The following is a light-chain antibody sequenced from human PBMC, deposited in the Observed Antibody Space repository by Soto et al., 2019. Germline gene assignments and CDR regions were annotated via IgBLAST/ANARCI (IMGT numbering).Light chain of an antibody. Sequence: DIRMTQSPSSLSSCVIDTVTITCRASQSISSHLNWYQQKPGKAPKLLIYAASSLQSGVPSRLSGSGSGTDFTITISSMKNEDFETYYCQQSYSNTLTFGGGTKVDI. CDR1: QSISSH. J-gene: IGKJ4*01. CDR2: AAS. V-gene: IGKV1-39*01. CDR3: QQSYSNTLT.